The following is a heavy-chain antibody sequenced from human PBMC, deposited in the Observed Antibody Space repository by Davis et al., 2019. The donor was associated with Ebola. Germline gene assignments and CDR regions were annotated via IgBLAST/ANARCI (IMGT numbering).Heavy chain of an antibody. V-gene: IGHV1-18*01. CDR3: ARDSSICTGGVCYTAYYYGMDV. Sequence: ASVKVSCKASGYTFTSYGISWVRQAPGQGLEWMGWISAYNGNTNYAQKLQGRVTMTTDTSTSTAYMELRSLRSDDTAVYYCARDSSICTGGVCYTAYYYGMDVWGQGTTVTVSS. CDR1: GYTFTSYG. D-gene: IGHD2-8*02. J-gene: IGHJ6*02. CDR2: ISAYNGNT.